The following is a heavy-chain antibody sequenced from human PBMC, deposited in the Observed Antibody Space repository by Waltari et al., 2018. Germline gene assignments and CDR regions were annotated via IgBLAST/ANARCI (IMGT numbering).Heavy chain of an antibody. CDR1: GGSISSHY. CDR2: IYYSGST. V-gene: IGHV4-59*11. Sequence: QVQLQESGPGLVKPSETLSLTCTVSGGSISSHYWSWIRQPPGKGLEWIGYIYYSGSTNYNPALKSRVTMSVDTSKNQFSLKLSSVTAADTAVYYCARDKTVTKNAFDIWGQGTMVTVSS. J-gene: IGHJ3*02. D-gene: IGHD4-17*01. CDR3: ARDKTVTKNAFDI.